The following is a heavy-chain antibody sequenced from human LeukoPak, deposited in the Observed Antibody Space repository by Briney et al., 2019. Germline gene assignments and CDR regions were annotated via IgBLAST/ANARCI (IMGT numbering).Heavy chain of an antibody. J-gene: IGHJ6*03. CDR3: ARTASSWSSRYYYYMDV. CDR2: MNPNSGNT. CDR1: GYTFISYD. V-gene: IGHV1-8*01. D-gene: IGHD6-13*01. Sequence: ASVKVSCKASGYTFISYDINWVRQAPEQGLEWMGWMNPNSGNTDYAQKFQGRVTMTRNTSISTAYMELRSLRSEDTAVYYCARTASSWSSRYYYYMDVWGKGTTVTVSS.